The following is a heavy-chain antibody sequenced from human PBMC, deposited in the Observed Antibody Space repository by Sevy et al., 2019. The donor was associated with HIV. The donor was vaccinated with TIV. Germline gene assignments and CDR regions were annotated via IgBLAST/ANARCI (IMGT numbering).Heavy chain of an antibody. Sequence: GGSLRLSCAASGFTFSSYAMSWVRQAPGKGLEWVSAISGSGGSTYYADSVKGRVTISRDNSKNTLYLQMNSLRAEDTVVYYCAKDRYIVVGPAATEAFDYWGRGTLVTVSS. CDR2: ISGSGGST. CDR3: AKDRYIVVGPAATEAFDY. V-gene: IGHV3-23*01. D-gene: IGHD2-2*01. CDR1: GFTFSSYA. J-gene: IGHJ4*02.